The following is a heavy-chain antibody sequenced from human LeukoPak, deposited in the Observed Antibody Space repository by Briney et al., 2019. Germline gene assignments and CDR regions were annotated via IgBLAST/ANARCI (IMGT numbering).Heavy chain of an antibody. Sequence: GGSLRLSCAASGFTFSSYAMTWVRQAPEKGLEWVSAISGSGGSTYYADSVKGRFTISRDNSKNTLYLQMNSPRAEDTAVYYCAKRVRYSSSWYHFEDWGQGTLVTVSS. CDR3: AKRVRYSSSWYHFED. CDR2: ISGSGGST. V-gene: IGHV3-23*01. J-gene: IGHJ4*02. D-gene: IGHD6-13*01. CDR1: GFTFSSYA.